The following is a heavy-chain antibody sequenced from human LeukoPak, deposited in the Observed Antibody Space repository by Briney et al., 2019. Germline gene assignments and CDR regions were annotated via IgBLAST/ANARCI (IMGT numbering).Heavy chain of an antibody. J-gene: IGHJ4*02. CDR1: GFTFSSSW. CDR3: ARGPNSNWSGLDF. Sequence: PGGSLRLSCAASGFTFSSSWLHWVRQAPGKGLVWVSRINERGSSTSYADSVKGRFTVSRDNAKNTLYLQVNNLRAEDTAVYYCARGPNSNWSGLDFWGQGTLLTVSS. V-gene: IGHV3-74*01. D-gene: IGHD6-6*01. CDR2: INERGSST.